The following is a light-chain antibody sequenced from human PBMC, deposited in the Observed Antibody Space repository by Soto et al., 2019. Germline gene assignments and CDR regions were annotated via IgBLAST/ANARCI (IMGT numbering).Light chain of an antibody. J-gene: IGKJ4*01. Sequence: EIVMTQSPATLSVSPGERATLSCRASQSVSNNLAWYQQKPGQAPRLLIYAVSARATGIPARFSGSGSGTELTLTIRSLQSEDVAVYYCRQFNNWPLTFGGGTKVEIK. V-gene: IGKV3-15*01. CDR3: RQFNNWPLT. CDR1: QSVSNN. CDR2: AVS.